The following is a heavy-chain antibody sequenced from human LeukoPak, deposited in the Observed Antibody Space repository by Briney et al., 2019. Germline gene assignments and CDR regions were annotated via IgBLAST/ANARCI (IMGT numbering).Heavy chain of an antibody. D-gene: IGHD3-22*01. CDR3: ARGRYYYDSSGYYYFDY. CDR1: GASISSYY. Sequence: SETLSLTCTVSGASISSYYWSWIRQPAGKALEWIGRIYVTGSTTYNPSLESRVTMSLDTSKNHFSLKLRSVTAADTAVYYCARGRYYYDSSGYYYFDYWGQGTLVTVSS. J-gene: IGHJ4*02. V-gene: IGHV4-4*07. CDR2: IYVTGST.